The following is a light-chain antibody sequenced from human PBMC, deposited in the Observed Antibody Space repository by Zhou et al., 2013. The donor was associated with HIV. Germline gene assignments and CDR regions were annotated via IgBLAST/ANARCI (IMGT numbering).Light chain of an antibody. CDR3: QHQTT. CDR1: QGISSY. Sequence: DIQLTQSPSFLSASVGDRVTITCRASQGISSYLAWYQQKPGRAPKLLIYDASTLENGVPSRFRGRGFGTEFTLTIDSVQPDDFATYYCQHQTTFGQGTKVDVK. J-gene: IGKJ1*01. CDR2: DAS. V-gene: IGKV1-9*01.